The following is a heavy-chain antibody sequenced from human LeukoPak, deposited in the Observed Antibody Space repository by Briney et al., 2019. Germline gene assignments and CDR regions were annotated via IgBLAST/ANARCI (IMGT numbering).Heavy chain of an antibody. V-gene: IGHV4-34*01. Sequence: SETLSLTCAVYGGSFSGYYWSWICQPPGKGLEWIGEINHSGSTNYNPSLKSRVAISVDTSKNQFSLKLSSVTAADTAVYYCARGDAIKPLDYWGQGTLVTVSS. CDR2: INHSGST. CDR3: ARGDAIKPLDY. CDR1: GGSFSGYY. J-gene: IGHJ4*02. D-gene: IGHD2-21*02.